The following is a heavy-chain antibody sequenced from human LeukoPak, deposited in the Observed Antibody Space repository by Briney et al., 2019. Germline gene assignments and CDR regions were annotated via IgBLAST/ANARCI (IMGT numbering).Heavy chain of an antibody. Sequence: QPGGSLRLSCAASGFTFSNYAMSWVRQAPGKGLEWVSAISGSGGSTYYADSVKGRFTISRDNSKNTLYLQMNSLRAEDTAVYYCARVKAPYYDLPALYWGQGTLVTVSS. J-gene: IGHJ4*02. V-gene: IGHV3-23*01. D-gene: IGHD3-3*01. CDR1: GFTFSNYA. CDR2: ISGSGGST. CDR3: ARVKAPYYDLPALY.